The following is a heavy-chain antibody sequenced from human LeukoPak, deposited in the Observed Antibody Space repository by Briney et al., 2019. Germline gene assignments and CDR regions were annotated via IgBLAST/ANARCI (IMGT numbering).Heavy chain of an antibody. Sequence: GGSLRLSCTASGFTFGDYAMSWVRQAPGKGLEWVGFIRSKAYGGTTEYAASVKGRFTISRDDSKSIAYLQMNSLKTEDTAVYYCTSVDTAMAGLLGGYWGQGTLVTVSS. D-gene: IGHD5-18*01. CDR2: IRSKAYGGTT. V-gene: IGHV3-49*04. CDR3: TSVDTAMAGLLGGY. J-gene: IGHJ4*02. CDR1: GFTFGDYA.